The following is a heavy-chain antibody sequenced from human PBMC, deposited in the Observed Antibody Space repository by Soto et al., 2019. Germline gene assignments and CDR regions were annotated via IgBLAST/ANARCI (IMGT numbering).Heavy chain of an antibody. Sequence: GGSLRLSCEVSGFTFSSHWMHWVRQPPGKGLVWVSRINTDGSSTNYVDSVKGRFTISRDNAKNTLYLQMNSLRAEDTAVYFCARPAYCNSASCYRLDYWGQGTLVTVSS. CDR2: INTDGSST. CDR1: GFTFSSHW. D-gene: IGHD2-2*02. J-gene: IGHJ4*02. CDR3: ARPAYCNSASCYRLDY. V-gene: IGHV3-74*01.